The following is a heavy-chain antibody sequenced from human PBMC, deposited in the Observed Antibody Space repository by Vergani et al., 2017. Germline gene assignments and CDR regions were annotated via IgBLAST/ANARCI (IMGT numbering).Heavy chain of an antibody. CDR1: GGTFSSYA. D-gene: IGHD3-22*01. CDR2: IIPNSGGT. CDR3: AREXSDYDDSSGYYVLGSFDI. J-gene: IGHJ3*02. Sequence: QVQLVQSGAEVKKPGSSVKVSCKASGGTFSSYAISWVRQAPGQGLGWMGRIIPNSGGTNYAQEFQGRVTMTRDTSISTAYMELSRLRSDDTAVYYCAREXSDYDDSSGYYVLGSFDIWGQGTMVTVSS. V-gene: IGHV1-2*02.